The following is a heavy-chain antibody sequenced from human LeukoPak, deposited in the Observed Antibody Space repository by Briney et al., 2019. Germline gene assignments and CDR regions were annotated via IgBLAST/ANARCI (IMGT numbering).Heavy chain of an antibody. D-gene: IGHD6-13*01. CDR1: GFTFDDYA. Sequence: GGSLRLSCAASGFTFDDYAMHWVRQAPGKGLEWVSGISWNSGSIGYADSVKGRFTISRDNAKNSLYLQMNSLRAEDTAVYYCARGPEVAAAGTVDYWGQGTLVTVSS. V-gene: IGHV3-9*01. CDR2: ISWNSGSI. J-gene: IGHJ4*02. CDR3: ARGPEVAAAGTVDY.